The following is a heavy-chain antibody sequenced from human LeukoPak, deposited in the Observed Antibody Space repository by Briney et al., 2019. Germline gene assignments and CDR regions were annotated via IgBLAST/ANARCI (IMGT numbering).Heavy chain of an antibody. D-gene: IGHD6-19*01. CDR2: ISHSGST. Sequence: SATLSLTCAVSGSSISSGYYWGWLRQPPGKGLEWIATISHSGSTNYNPSLKSRVTISVDTSKNQFSLKLSSMTAADTAVYYCARLGIGWPFDYWGQGTLVTVSS. J-gene: IGHJ4*02. V-gene: IGHV4-38-2*01. CDR3: ARLGIGWPFDY. CDR1: GSSISSGYY.